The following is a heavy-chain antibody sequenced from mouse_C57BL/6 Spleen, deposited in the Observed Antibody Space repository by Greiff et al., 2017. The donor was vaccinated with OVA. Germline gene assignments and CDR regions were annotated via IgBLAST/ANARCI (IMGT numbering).Heavy chain of an antibody. CDR2: INPSTGGT. CDR1: GYSFTGYY. V-gene: IGHV1-42*01. Sequence: EVMLVESGPELVKPGASVKISCKASGYSFTGYYMNWVKQSPEKSLEWIGEINPSTGGTTYNQKFKAKATLTVDKSSSTAYMQLKSLTSEDSAVYYCARGDYDGFAYWGQGTLVTVSA. D-gene: IGHD2-4*01. CDR3: ARGDYDGFAY. J-gene: IGHJ3*01.